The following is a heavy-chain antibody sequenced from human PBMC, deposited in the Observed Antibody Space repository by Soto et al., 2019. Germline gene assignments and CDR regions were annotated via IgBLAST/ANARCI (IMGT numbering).Heavy chain of an antibody. V-gene: IGHV3-23*01. CDR1: GFTFGRYA. CDR3: AYSSTPFDY. Sequence: GGSLRLSCAASGFTFGRYAMTWVRQAPGQGLEWVSAISGSGGSTYYADSVKGRFTISRDNSKNTLYLQMNSLRAEDTAVYYCAYSSTPFDYWGQGTLVTVSS. J-gene: IGHJ4*02. CDR2: ISGSGGST. D-gene: IGHD6-13*01.